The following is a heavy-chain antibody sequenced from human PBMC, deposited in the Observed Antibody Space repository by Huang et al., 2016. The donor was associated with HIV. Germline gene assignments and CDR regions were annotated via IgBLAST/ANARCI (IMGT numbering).Heavy chain of an antibody. CDR1: GFTFGDYA. V-gene: IGHV3-49*05. CDR2: IRSKASGGTT. Sequence: EVQLVESGGGLVKPGRSLRLSCTASGFTFGDYAMSWFRQASGKGLEWVGVIRSKASGGTTEYAASVKGRFTISRDDSKSIAYLQMNSLKIEDTAVYYCTRENYDFWSGYYKYYFDYWGQGTLVTVSS. CDR3: TRENYDFWSGYYKYYFDY. D-gene: IGHD3-3*01. J-gene: IGHJ4*02.